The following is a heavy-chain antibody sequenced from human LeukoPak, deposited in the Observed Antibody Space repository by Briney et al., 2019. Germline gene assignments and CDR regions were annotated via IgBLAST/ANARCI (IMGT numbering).Heavy chain of an antibody. CDR1: GGSISSYY. CDR2: IYYSGST. V-gene: IGHV4-59*01. J-gene: IGHJ6*02. D-gene: IGHD3-10*01. CDR3: ARDPPSYGSGSYGMDV. Sequence: SETLSLTCTVSGGSISSYYWSWIRQPPGKGLEWIGYIYYSGSTNYNPSLKSRVTISADTSKNQFSLKLSSVTAADTAVYYCARDPPSYGSGSYGMDVWGQGTTVTVSS.